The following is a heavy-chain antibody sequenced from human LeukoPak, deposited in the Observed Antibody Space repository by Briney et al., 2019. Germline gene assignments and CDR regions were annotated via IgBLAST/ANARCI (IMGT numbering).Heavy chain of an antibody. V-gene: IGHV1-69*05. Sequence: SSVTVSCKAAGGTLSSYGISRVRQAPGQGLEWMGGFIPIFSTATYAQKFHGRTTITTDESTSTAYMEMSSLRCEDTAIYDCARDGCSGGSCFFDYWGQGTLVTVSS. J-gene: IGHJ4*02. CDR2: FIPIFSTA. D-gene: IGHD2-15*01. CDR1: GGTLSSYG. CDR3: ARDGCSGGSCFFDY.